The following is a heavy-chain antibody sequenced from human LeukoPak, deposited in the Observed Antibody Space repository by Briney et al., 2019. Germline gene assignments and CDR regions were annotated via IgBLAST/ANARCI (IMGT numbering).Heavy chain of an antibody. CDR1: GFTFSSYA. Sequence: QSGGSLRLSCAASGFTFSSYAMSWVRQAPGKGLQWVSVLYSDGTTYYADSVKGRFTISRDNSRSTLYLQMNSLRAEDTAVYFCARVAYYRVTADQITDAFDVWGRGTAVTVSS. CDR3: ARVAYYRVTADQITDAFDV. J-gene: IGHJ3*01. V-gene: IGHV3-66*01. D-gene: IGHD2-21*02. CDR2: LYSDGTT.